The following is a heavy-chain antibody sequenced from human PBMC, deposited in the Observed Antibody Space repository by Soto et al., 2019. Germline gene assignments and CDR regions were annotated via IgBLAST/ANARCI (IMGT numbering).Heavy chain of an antibody. D-gene: IGHD2-15*01. CDR2: ISAYNGNT. J-gene: IGHJ5*02. Sequence: ASVKVSCKASGYTFTSYGIRWVRQAPGQGLEWMGWISAYNGNTNYAQKLQGRVTMTTDTSTSTAYMELRSLRSDDTAVYYCARVPDIVVVVAARPWFDPWGQGTLVTVSS. CDR1: GYTFTSYG. CDR3: ARVPDIVVVVAARPWFDP. V-gene: IGHV1-18*04.